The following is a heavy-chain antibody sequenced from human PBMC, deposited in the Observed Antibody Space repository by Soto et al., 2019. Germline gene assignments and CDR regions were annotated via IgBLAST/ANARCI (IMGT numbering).Heavy chain of an antibody. CDR2: INAGNGNT. J-gene: IGHJ4*02. V-gene: IGHV1-3*01. CDR3: ARDLVYMGGTIMLDY. D-gene: IGHD1-7*01. Sequence: GASVKVSCKASGYTFTSYAMHWVRQAPGQRLEWMGWINAGNGNTKYSQKFQGRVTITRDTSASTAYMELSSLRSEDTAVYYCARDLVYMGGTIMLDYWGQGTLVTVSS. CDR1: GYTFTSYA.